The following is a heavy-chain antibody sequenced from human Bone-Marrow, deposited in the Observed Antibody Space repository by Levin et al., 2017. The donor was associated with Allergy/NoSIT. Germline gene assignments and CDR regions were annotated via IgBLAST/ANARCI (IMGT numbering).Heavy chain of an antibody. CDR3: ARRHYYDSSGYYEEGLGAFDI. V-gene: IGHV5-51*01. J-gene: IGHJ3*02. CDR1: GYSFTSYW. D-gene: IGHD3-22*01. Sequence: GESLKISCKGSGYSFTSYWIGWVRQMPGKGLEWMGIIYPGDSDTRYSPSFQGQVTISADKSISTAYLQWSSLKASDTAMYYCARRHYYDSSGYYEEGLGAFDIWGQGTMVTVSS. CDR2: IYPGDSDT.